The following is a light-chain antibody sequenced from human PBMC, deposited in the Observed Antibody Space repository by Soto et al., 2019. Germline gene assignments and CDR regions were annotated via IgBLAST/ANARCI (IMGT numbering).Light chain of an antibody. CDR3: SSYAGSSTYV. CDR1: ISDVGGYNY. CDR2: EVN. Sequence: ALTQPPSASGSPGQSVTISCTGTISDVGGYNYVAWYQQHPGKAPKLMIYEVNKRPSGVPDRFSGSKSGSTASLTVSGLQAEDEADYYCSSYAGSSTYVFGTGTKLTVL. V-gene: IGLV2-8*01. J-gene: IGLJ1*01.